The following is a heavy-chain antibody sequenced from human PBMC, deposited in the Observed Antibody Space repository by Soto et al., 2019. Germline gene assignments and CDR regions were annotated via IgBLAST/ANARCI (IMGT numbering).Heavy chain of an antibody. CDR2: INPSGGST. CDR1: GYTFTSYY. J-gene: IGHJ4*02. V-gene: IGHV1-46*03. Sequence: ASVKVSCKASGYTFTSYYMHWVRQAPGQGLEWMGIINPSGGSTSYAQKFQGRVTMTRDTSTSTVYMELSSLRSEDTAVYYCARDITMVRGVPDPDYWGQGTRVTVSS. CDR3: ARDITMVRGVPDPDY. D-gene: IGHD3-10*01.